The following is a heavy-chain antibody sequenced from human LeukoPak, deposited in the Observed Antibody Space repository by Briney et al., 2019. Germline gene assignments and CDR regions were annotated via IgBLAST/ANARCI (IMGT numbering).Heavy chain of an antibody. CDR1: GGSISSGDYY. CDR3: ARENLPYYFDY. CDR2: IYYSGST. V-gene: IGHV4-30-4*08. J-gene: IGHJ4*02. Sequence: SQTLSLTCTVPGGSISSGDYYWSWIRQPPGKGLEWIGYIYYSGSTYYNPSLKSRVTISVDTSKNQFSLKLSSVTAADTAVYYCARENLPYYFDYWGQGTLVTVSS.